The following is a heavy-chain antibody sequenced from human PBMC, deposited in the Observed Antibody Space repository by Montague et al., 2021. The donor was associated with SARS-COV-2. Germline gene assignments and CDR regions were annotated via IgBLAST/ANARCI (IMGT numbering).Heavy chain of an antibody. CDR2: MSYDGSIK. CDR3: VRDDFYDY. Sequence: SLRLSCAASGFTINNFAMHWVRQAPGKGLECVAIMSYDGSIKYYIDSVKGRFTISRDNARNSLSLQMNSLRAEDTAVYYCVRDDFYDYWGQGTLVTVSS. V-gene: IGHV3-30*04. CDR1: GFTINNFA. J-gene: IGHJ4*02.